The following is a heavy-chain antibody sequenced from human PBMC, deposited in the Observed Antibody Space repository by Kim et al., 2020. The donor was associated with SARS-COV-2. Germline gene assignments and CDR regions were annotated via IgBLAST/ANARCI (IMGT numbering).Heavy chain of an antibody. J-gene: IGHJ5*02. CDR3: ARVRGALVERRRGWFDP. D-gene: IGHD1-1*01. Sequence: GGSLRLSCAASGFTFSSYWMSWVRQAPGKGLEWVANIKQDGSEKYYVDSVKGRFTISRDNAKNSLYLQMNSLRAEDTAVYFCARVRGALVERRRGWFDPWGQGTLVTVSS. V-gene: IGHV3-7*03. CDR2: IKQDGSEK. CDR1: GFTFSSYW.